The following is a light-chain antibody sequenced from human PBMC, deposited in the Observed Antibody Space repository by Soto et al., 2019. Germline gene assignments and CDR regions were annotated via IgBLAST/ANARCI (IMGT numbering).Light chain of an antibody. CDR2: GAS. CDR1: QSVSSY. V-gene: IGKV3-20*01. CDR3: QQYGSSAPIT. Sequence: ETVWTQSPGTLSLSPGERAPPPCLASQSVSSYLAWYPQKPGQAPRLLIYGASIRATGIPDRFSGSGSETDFTLTISRLEPEDFALYYCQQYGSSAPITFGQGTRLEIK. J-gene: IGKJ5*01.